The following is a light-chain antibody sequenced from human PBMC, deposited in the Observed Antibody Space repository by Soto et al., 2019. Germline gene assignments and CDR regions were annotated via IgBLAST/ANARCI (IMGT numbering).Light chain of an antibody. CDR2: GVS. J-gene: IGKJ1*01. Sequence: IVLTQSPGTLSLSPGERATLSCRASQSVSSSYLAWYQQKPGQAPRLLIYGVSSRATGIPDRFSGSGSGTDFPLTIGRLEPEDCAVYYCQQYGSSPWTFGQGTKVELQ. V-gene: IGKV3-20*01. CDR1: QSVSSSY. CDR3: QQYGSSPWT.